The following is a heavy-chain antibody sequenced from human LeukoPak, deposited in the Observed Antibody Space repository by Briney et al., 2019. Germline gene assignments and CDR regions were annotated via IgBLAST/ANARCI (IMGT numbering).Heavy chain of an antibody. CDR2: IITYNGNT. J-gene: IGHJ6*02. D-gene: IGHD1-26*01. V-gene: IGHV1-18*01. CDR1: GFTFTSYG. CDR3: ARSSGSYFYYYGMDV. Sequence: ASVKVSCKASGFTFTSYGITWVRQAPGQGLEWMGWIITYNGNTHYAQKLQGRVTMTTDTSTSTAYMELRGLRSDDTSVFYCARSSGSYFYYYGMDVWGQGTTVTVSS.